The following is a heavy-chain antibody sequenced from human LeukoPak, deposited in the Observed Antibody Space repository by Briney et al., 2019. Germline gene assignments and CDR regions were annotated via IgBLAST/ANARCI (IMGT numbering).Heavy chain of an antibody. CDR1: GYSFSDYW. Sequence: GESLKISCKGSGYSFSDYWIAWVRQMPGKGLERMGIIFPSDSDARYSPSFQGQVTFSADKSVTTAYLQWSSLQASDTAMYYCARPGLGGAWYYFDYWGQGTLVTVSS. CDR3: ARPGLGGAWYYFDY. J-gene: IGHJ4*02. CDR2: IFPSDSDA. V-gene: IGHV5-51*01. D-gene: IGHD6-19*01.